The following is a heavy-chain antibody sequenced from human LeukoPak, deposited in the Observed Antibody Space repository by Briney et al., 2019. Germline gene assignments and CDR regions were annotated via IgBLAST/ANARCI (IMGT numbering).Heavy chain of an antibody. D-gene: IGHD3-10*01. CDR2: INPSGGST. J-gene: IGHJ4*02. CDR1: GYTFTSYY. V-gene: IGHV1-46*01. Sequence: ASVKVSCKASGYTFTSYYMHWVRQAPGQGLEWMGIINPSGGSTIYAQKFQGRVTMTRDTSTSTVYMELSSLRSEDTAAYYCARDRSGSGTLDYWGQGTLVTVSS. CDR3: ARDRSGSGTLDY.